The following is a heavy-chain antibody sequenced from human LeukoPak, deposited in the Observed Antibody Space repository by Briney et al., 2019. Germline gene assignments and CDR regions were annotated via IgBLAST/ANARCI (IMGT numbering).Heavy chain of an antibody. D-gene: IGHD3-22*01. CDR3: ARDPRPYYYDSSGYPDY. CDR1: GYTFTGYY. J-gene: IGHJ4*02. Sequence: ASVKVSCKASGYTFTGYYMHWVRQAPGQGLEWMGWINPNSGGTNYAQKFQGRVTMTRDTSISTAYMELSRLRSDDTAVYYCARDPRPYYYDSSGYPDYWGQGTLVTVSS. CDR2: INPNSGGT. V-gene: IGHV1-2*02.